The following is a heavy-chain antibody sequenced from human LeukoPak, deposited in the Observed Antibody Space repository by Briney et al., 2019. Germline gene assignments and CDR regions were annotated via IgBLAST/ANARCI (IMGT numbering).Heavy chain of an antibody. V-gene: IGHV3-30*18. CDR2: FSSDGRST. D-gene: IGHD3-10*01. CDR1: GFSFSSHV. J-gene: IGHJ4*02. CDR3: AKSYYYHSGSFDY. Sequence: GGSLRLSCAASGFSFSSHVMHWVRQAPGKGLEWVAVFSSDGRSTFYAENVQGRFTLSRDNSKNTLSLQMNSLRAEDTAVYYCAKSYYYHSGSFDYWGQGTLVTVSS.